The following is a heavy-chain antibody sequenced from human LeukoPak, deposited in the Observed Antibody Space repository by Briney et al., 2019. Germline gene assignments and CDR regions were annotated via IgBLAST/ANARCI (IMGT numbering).Heavy chain of an antibody. CDR1: GGSISSYY. V-gene: IGHV4-4*07. J-gene: IGHJ5*02. CDR2: IYTSGST. D-gene: IGHD2-21*02. CDR3: ARVFRGVVTSNWFDP. Sequence: SETLSLTCTVSGGSISSYYWSWIRQPAGKGLEWIGRIYTSGSTNYNPSLKSRVTMSVDTSKNQFSLKLSSVTAADTAVYYCARVFRGVVTSNWFDPWGQGTLVTVSS.